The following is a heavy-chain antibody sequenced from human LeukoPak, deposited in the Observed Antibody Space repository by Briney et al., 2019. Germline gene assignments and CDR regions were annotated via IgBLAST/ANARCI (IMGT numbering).Heavy chain of an antibody. J-gene: IGHJ4*02. CDR3: ARSVGASFEDY. CDR2: IGWNGLRT. CDR1: GFTFEDYA. Sequence: PGGSLRLSCAASGFTFEDYAMAWVRQAPGKGLEWVSGIGWNGLRTGYGGSVKGRFTVTRDNAKNSLYLQMNNLRVEDTALYYCARSVGASFEDYWGQGTLVTVSS. D-gene: IGHD1-26*01. V-gene: IGHV3-20*04.